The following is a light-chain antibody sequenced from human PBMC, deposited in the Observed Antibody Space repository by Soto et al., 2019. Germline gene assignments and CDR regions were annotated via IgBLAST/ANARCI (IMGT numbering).Light chain of an antibody. CDR1: SSDVGGYNN. J-gene: IGLJ2*01. CDR3: SSYTSSSTLVV. Sequence: QSVLTQPASVSGSPGQSITISCTGTSSDVGGYNNVSWYQQHPGKAPKLMIYEVSNRPSGVSNRFSGSKSGNTASLTISGLQVEDEADYYCSSYTSSSTLVVFGGGTQLTVL. CDR2: EVS. V-gene: IGLV2-14*01.